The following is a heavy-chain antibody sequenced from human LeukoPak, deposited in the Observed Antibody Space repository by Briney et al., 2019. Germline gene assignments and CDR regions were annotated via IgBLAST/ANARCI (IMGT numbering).Heavy chain of an antibody. V-gene: IGHV3-74*01. D-gene: IGHD5-12*01. CDR3: ARWWLRSGDY. J-gene: IGHJ4*02. CDR1: GFTFSSSW. Sequence: QPGGSLRLSCAASGFTFSSSWMHWVRQAPGKGLVWVSRINGDGSSTIYADSVEGRFTISRDNAKNTLYLQMNSLRAEDTAVYYCARWWLRSGDYWGQGTLVTVSS. CDR2: INGDGSST.